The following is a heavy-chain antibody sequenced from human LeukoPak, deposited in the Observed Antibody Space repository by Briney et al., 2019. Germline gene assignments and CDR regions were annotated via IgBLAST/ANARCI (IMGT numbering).Heavy chain of an antibody. V-gene: IGHV1-69*06. Sequence: SVKVSCKASGGTFSSYAISWVRQAPGQGLEWMGGIIPIFGTANYAQKFQGRVTITADKSTSTAYMELSSLRSEDTAVYYCASVAYSSDWRDAFDIWGQGTMVTVSS. CDR2: IIPIFGTA. CDR1: GGTFSSYA. CDR3: ASVAYSSDWRDAFDI. D-gene: IGHD6-19*01. J-gene: IGHJ3*02.